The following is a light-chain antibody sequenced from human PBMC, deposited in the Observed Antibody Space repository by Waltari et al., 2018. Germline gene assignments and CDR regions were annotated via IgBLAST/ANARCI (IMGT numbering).Light chain of an antibody. CDR2: SNN. CDR1: SSNIGSHT. CDR3: APWDDSLNDRV. J-gene: IGLJ2*01. Sequence: QSVLTQSPSASGTHGQRVTISCSGSSSNIGSHTVNWYLQLPGTAPKLLIYSNNQRPSGVPDRISGSKSGTSASLAIRGLQSEDEANYYCAPWDDSLNDRVIGGGTKPTVL. V-gene: IGLV1-44*01.